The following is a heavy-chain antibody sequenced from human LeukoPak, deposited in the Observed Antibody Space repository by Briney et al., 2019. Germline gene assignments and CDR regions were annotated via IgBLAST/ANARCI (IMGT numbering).Heavy chain of an antibody. CDR3: ARDQCSGPNCQVALDY. V-gene: IGHV3-74*01. CDR1: GFTFSSYW. J-gene: IGHJ4*02. Sequence: GRSLRVSCAAAGFTFSSYWIHWVRQGPGKGLGWVSRVNSDVSRTSYADSVKGRFTISRDNAKNTLYLQMDSVRAEDTAVYYCARDQCSGPNCQVALDYWGQGTLVTVSS. CDR2: VNSDVSRT. D-gene: IGHD2-2*01.